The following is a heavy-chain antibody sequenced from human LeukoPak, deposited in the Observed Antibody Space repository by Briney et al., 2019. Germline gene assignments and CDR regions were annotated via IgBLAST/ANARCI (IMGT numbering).Heavy chain of an antibody. Sequence: GGSLRLSCAASGFTFSSYSMNWVRQAPGKGLEWVAVISYDGSNKYYADSVKGRFTISGDNSKNTLYLQMNSLRAEDTAVYYCARDVSYYDSSGYPGDIWGQGTMVTVSS. CDR2: ISYDGSNK. CDR3: ARDVSYYDSSGYPGDI. D-gene: IGHD3-22*01. J-gene: IGHJ3*02. V-gene: IGHV3-30*03. CDR1: GFTFSSYS.